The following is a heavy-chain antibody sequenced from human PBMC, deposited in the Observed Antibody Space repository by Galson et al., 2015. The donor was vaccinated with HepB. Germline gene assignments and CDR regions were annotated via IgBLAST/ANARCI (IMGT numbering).Heavy chain of an antibody. V-gene: IGHV3-21*01. CDR3: AREMRELLTFDY. CDR1: GFTFSSYS. J-gene: IGHJ4*02. CDR2: ISSSSSYI. Sequence: SLRLSCAASGFTFSSYSMNWVRQAPGKGLEWVSSISSSSSYIYYADSVKGRFTISRDNAKNSLYLQMNSLRAEDTAVYYCAREMRELLTFDYWGQGTLVTVSS. D-gene: IGHD1-26*01.